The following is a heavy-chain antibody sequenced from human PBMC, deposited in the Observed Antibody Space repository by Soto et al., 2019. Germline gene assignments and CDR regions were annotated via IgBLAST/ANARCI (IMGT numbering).Heavy chain of an antibody. D-gene: IGHD2-21*02. Sequence: QVQLVQSGAEVTKPGASVKLSCKASGYTFTSYYIHWVRQAPGQGLEWVAMNNPGGGRTKNAQMFQGRVTLTRDTSTGTVDMELSSLTSADTAVYYCARGPSCGGDCYLFDYWGQGSLVTVSS. CDR2: NNPGGGRT. V-gene: IGHV1-46*01. J-gene: IGHJ4*02. CDR1: GYTFTSYY. CDR3: ARGPSCGGDCYLFDY.